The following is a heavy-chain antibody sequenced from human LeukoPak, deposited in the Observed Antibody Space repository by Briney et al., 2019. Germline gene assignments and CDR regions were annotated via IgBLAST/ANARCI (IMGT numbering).Heavy chain of an antibody. Sequence: GGSLRLSCAASGLTFSSYAMSWVRQAQGKGLEWVSAISGSGGSTYYADSVKGRFTISRDNSKNTLYLQMNSLRAEDTAVYYCAKASSGWYADYYYYGMDVWGQGTTVTVSS. V-gene: IGHV3-23*01. CDR2: ISGSGGST. CDR1: GLTFSSYA. D-gene: IGHD6-19*01. CDR3: AKASSGWYADYYYYGMDV. J-gene: IGHJ6*02.